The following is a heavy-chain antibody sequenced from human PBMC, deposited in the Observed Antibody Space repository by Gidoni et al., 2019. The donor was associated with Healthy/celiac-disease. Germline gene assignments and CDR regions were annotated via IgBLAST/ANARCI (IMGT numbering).Heavy chain of an antibody. CDR2: IWYDGSNK. D-gene: IGHD3-16*01. Sequence: QVQLVESGGGVVQPGRSLRLSCAASGFTFSSYGMHWVRQAPGKGLGWVAVIWYDGSNKYYADSVKGRFTISRDNSKNTLYLQMNSLRAEDTAVYYCARGISSRLMFDYWGQGTLVTVSS. V-gene: IGHV3-33*01. CDR1: GFTFSSYG. J-gene: IGHJ4*02. CDR3: ARGISSRLMFDY.